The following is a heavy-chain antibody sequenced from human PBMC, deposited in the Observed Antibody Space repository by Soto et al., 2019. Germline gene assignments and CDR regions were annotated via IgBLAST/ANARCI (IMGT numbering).Heavy chain of an antibody. D-gene: IGHD1-26*01. CDR1: GVSISGGRYY. Sequence: SETLSLTCTVSGVSISGGRYYWGWIRQPPWRGLEWIGNIYYSGSTYYTPALKSLVTLSVDTSKNQFSLNLNSVTAADTAVYYCARGGKPPSGYGIAYAMDVWGQGTTVTVSS. CDR2: IYYSGST. J-gene: IGHJ6*02. V-gene: IGHV4-39*01. CDR3: ARGGKPPSGYGIAYAMDV.